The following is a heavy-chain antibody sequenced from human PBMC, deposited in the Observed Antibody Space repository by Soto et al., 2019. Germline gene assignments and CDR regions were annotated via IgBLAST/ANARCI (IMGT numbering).Heavy chain of an antibody. CDR3: ARGNSYYDSSGRDAFDI. J-gene: IGHJ3*02. D-gene: IGHD3-22*01. Sequence: QVQLVQSGAEVKKPGASVKVSCKASGYTFTSYYMHWVRQAPGQGLEWMGIINPSGGSTSYAQKFQGRVTMTRDTSTSTVYMELSSLRSEDTAVYYCARGNSYYDSSGRDAFDIWGQGTMVTVSS. V-gene: IGHV1-46*03. CDR2: INPSGGST. CDR1: GYTFTSYY.